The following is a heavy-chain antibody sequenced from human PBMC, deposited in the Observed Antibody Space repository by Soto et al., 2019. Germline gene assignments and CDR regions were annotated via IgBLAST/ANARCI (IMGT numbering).Heavy chain of an antibody. CDR3: ARRHYTVVTAVEI. D-gene: IGHD2-21*02. CDR2: ISYSGNT. CDR1: SGSINTYY. Sequence: QVQLQESGPGLVKPSETLSLTCIVSSGSINTYYWSWIRQHPGTGLEWICYISYSGNTNYNPTLESRVTMSLDTSKNLFALNLSSVTAADTAVYYCARRHYTVVTAVEIGGQCTMVTVSS. V-gene: IGHV4-59*01. J-gene: IGHJ3*02.